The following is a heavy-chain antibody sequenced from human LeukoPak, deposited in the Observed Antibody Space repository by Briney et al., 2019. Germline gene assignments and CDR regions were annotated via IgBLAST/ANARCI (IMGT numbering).Heavy chain of an antibody. V-gene: IGHV3-30*18. CDR1: GFTFSSYG. J-gene: IGHJ4*02. CDR3: AKGTTYYYGSGSYPLIDY. D-gene: IGHD3-10*01. CDR2: ISYDGSNK. Sequence: GGSLRLSCAASGFTFSSYGMHWVRQAPGKGLEWVAVISYDGSNKYYADSVKGRFTISRDNSKNTLYLQMNSLRAEDTAVYYCAKGTTYYYGSGSYPLIDYWGQGTLVTVSS.